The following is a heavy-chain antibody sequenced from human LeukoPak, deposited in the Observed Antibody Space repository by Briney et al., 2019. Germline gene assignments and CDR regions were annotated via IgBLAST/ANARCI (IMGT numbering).Heavy chain of an antibody. CDR1: GGSISSYY. CDR3: AGRVYSSGSYYNDY. Sequence: SSETLSLTCTVSGGSISSYYWSWIRQPPGKGLEWIGYIYYSGSTNYNPSLKSRVTISVDTSKNQFSLKLSSVTAADTAVYYCAGRVYSSGSYYNDYWGQGTLVTVSS. CDR2: IYYSGST. V-gene: IGHV4-59*08. J-gene: IGHJ4*02. D-gene: IGHD3-10*01.